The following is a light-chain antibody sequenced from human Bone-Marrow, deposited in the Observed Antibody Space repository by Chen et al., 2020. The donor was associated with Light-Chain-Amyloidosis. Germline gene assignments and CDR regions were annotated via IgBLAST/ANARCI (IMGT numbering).Light chain of an antibody. V-gene: IGLV2-14*01. CDR1: SSDVGGDNH. CDR3: SSYTISNTLV. CDR2: EVT. Sequence: QSALTQPASVSGSPGQSITISCTGTSSDVGGDNHGSWYQQHPDKAPKLMIYEVTNRPSCVPDRFSGSTSDNTASLTISGLQTEDEADYFCSSYTISNTLVFGSGTRVTVL. J-gene: IGLJ1*01.